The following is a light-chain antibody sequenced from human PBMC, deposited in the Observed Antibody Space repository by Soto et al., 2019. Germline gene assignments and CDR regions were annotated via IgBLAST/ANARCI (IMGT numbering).Light chain of an antibody. J-gene: IGLJ1*01. Sequence: QSALTQPASVSGSPGQSITISCTGSSSDVGGYHFLSWYQQHPGKVPKLMIYDVSSRPSGVSDRFSGSKSGNTASLTISGLQAEDEGDYYCSSYTSSSTHVFGSGTKVTVL. V-gene: IGLV2-14*03. CDR2: DVS. CDR1: SSDVGGYHF. CDR3: SSYTSSSTHV.